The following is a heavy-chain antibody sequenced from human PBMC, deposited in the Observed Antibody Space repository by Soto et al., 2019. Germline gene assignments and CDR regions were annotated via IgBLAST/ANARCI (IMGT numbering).Heavy chain of an antibody. J-gene: IGHJ3*02. Sequence: QVQLVQSGAEVKKPGSSVKVSCKASGGTFSSYAISWVRQAPGQGLEWMGGIIPIFGTANYAQKFQGIVTITADKSTSTAYIVLSSLRSEDTDVYYCARECGQMGCGGECWYHDAFDIWGQGTIVTGSS. D-gene: IGHD2-21*01. V-gene: IGHV1-69*06. CDR3: ARECGQMGCGGECWYHDAFDI. CDR1: GGTFSSYA. CDR2: IIPIFGTA.